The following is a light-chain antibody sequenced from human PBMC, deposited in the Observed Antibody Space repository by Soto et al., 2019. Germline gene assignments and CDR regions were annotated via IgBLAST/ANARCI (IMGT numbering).Light chain of an antibody. J-gene: IGLJ3*02. CDR2: LDSDGNH. V-gene: IGLV4-69*01. Sequence: QLVLTQSPSASASLGASVKLTCTLSSGHSSYTIAWHQQQPDKGPRYLMNLDSDGNHRKGDGIPDRFSGSSSGAERYLTISSLQSEDEAEYYCQTWATGPDWVFGGGTQLTVL. CDR3: QTWATGPDWV. CDR1: SGHSSYT.